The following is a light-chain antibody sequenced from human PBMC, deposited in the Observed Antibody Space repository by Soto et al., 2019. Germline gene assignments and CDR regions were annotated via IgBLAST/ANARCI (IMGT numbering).Light chain of an antibody. Sequence: QSVLTQPASVSGSPGQSLTISCTGTSSDIGIFNYVSWYQQHPGKAPKLIIYEVTNRPSGVSDRFSGSKSGSTASLNISGLQADDEADYYCISYTCSSALGVFGGGTKVTVL. CDR1: SSDIGIFNY. CDR3: ISYTCSSALGV. V-gene: IGLV2-14*01. CDR2: EVT. J-gene: IGLJ3*02.